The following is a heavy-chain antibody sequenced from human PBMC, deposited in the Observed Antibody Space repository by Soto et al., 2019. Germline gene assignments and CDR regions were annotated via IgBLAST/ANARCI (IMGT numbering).Heavy chain of an antibody. J-gene: IGHJ5*02. CDR2: ISHSGST. V-gene: IGHV4-30-2*01. Sequence: QLQLQESGSGLVKPSQTLSLTCAVSGGSISSGGYSWSWIRQPPGKGLEWIGYISHSGSTYYNPSLKSRATISVDRSKNQFTLKLSSVTDADTAVYYCAKWWMYAPRFDHWGQGTLVTVSS. CDR3: AKWWMYAPRFDH. D-gene: IGHD2-8*01. CDR1: GGSISSGGYS.